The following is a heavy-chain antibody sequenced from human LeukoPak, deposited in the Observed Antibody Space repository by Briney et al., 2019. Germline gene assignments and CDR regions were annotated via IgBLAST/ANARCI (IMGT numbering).Heavy chain of an antibody. CDR2: ISSNGGST. CDR3: VKMFYYYGSGRSEAEDV. Sequence: PGVSLRLSCSASGFTFSSYAMHWVRQAPGKGLEYVSAISSNGGSTYYADSVKGRFTISRDNSKNTLYLQMSSLRAEDTAVYYCVKMFYYYGSGRSEAEDVWGQGTTVTVSS. CDR1: GFTFSSYA. D-gene: IGHD3-10*01. J-gene: IGHJ6*02. V-gene: IGHV3-64D*06.